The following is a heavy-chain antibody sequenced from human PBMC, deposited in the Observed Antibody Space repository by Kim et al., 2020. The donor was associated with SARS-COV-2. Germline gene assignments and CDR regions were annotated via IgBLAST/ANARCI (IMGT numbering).Heavy chain of an antibody. CDR3: TTGERL. J-gene: IGHJ4*02. CDR2: TDGGTT. Sequence: TDGGTTDYAAPVKGRFTISRDDSKNTLYLQMNSLVTADTAVYYCTTGERLWGQGALVTVSS. V-gene: IGHV3-15*01.